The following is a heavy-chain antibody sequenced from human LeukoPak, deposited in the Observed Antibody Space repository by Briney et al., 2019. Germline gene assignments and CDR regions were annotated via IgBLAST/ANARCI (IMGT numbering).Heavy chain of an antibody. D-gene: IGHD6-13*01. CDR1: GGSISSYY. J-gene: IGHJ5*02. V-gene: IGHV4-59*01. CDR3: ARSAVAASGRDCFDP. Sequence: PSETRSLTCTVSGGSISSYYWSWIRQPPGKGLEWIGHIYYSGNTNYNPSLKSRVTISVDTSKNQFSLNLSSVTAADTAVYYCARSAVAASGRDCFDPWGQGTPVTVSS. CDR2: IYYSGNT.